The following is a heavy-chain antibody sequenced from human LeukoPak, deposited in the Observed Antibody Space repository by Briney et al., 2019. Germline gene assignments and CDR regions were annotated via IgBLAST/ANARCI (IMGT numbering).Heavy chain of an antibody. CDR2: LNPDGSST. CDR1: GFTFSSYW. J-gene: IGHJ4*02. CDR3: AKDLGIAAAPLPFDY. Sequence: PGGSLRLSCVASGFTFSSYWMHWVRQAPGKGLVWVSRLNPDGSSTYYADSVKGRFTISRDNSKNTLYLQMNSLRAEDTAVYYCAKDLGIAAAPLPFDYWGQGTLVTVSS. V-gene: IGHV3-74*01. D-gene: IGHD6-13*01.